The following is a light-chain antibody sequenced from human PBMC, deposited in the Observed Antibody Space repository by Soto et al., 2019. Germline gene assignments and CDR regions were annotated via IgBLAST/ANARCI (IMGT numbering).Light chain of an antibody. V-gene: IGKV3-20*01. CDR3: QQCGSSST. Sequence: EIPLTQAPGTLSLPPGASATLSCMASQTFSNSFLSWFQQIPGQAPRLLIYGASMRATGIPDRFSGSGSGTDFTLTISRLEPEDFAVYYCQQCGSSSTFGQGTRLEIK. CDR1: QTFSNSF. J-gene: IGKJ5*01. CDR2: GAS.